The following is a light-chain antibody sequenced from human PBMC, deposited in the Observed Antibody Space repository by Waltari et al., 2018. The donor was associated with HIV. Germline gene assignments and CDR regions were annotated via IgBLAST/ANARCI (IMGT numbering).Light chain of an antibody. CDR1: SSNIGAGYD. J-gene: IGLJ1*01. V-gene: IGLV1-40*01. Sequence: PSVSGAPGQRVTISCTGSSSNIGAGYDVHWYQQLPGTAPKLLIYGNNNRPSGVPDRFSGSKSGTSASLAVTGLQAEDEADYYCQSYDSSLSGYVFGTGTKVTVL. CDR2: GNN. CDR3: QSYDSSLSGYV.